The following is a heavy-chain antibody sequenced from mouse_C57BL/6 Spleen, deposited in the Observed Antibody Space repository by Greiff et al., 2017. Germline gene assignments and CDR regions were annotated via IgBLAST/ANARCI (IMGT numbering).Heavy chain of an antibody. J-gene: IGHJ4*01. D-gene: IGHD1-1*01. CDR3: ARHYYGSSYDYAMDY. CDR2: IDPSDSYT. V-gene: IGHV1-69*01. CDR1: GYTFTSYW. Sequence: QVQLQQPGAELVMPGASVKLSCKASGYTFTSYWMHWVKQRPGQGLEWIGEIDPSDSYTNYNQKFKGKSTLTVDKSSSTAYMQLSNLTSEDSAVYYCARHYYGSSYDYAMDYWGQGTSVTVSS.